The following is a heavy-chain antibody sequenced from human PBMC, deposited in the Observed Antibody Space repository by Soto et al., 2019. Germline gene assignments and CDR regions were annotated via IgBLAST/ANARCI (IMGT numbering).Heavy chain of an antibody. D-gene: IGHD5-12*01. CDR1: GGSISTYY. J-gene: IGHJ6*02. Sequence: QVQLQESGPGLVKPSETLSLTCTVSGGSISTYYWSWIRQPAGKGLEWIGRIYTSGSTNFIPSLKSAVTMSVDTSKNQFSLRVRAVTAADTAVYYCARLGDSPTYYGMDVWGQGTTVTVSS. V-gene: IGHV4-4*07. CDR2: IYTSGST. CDR3: ARLGDSPTYYGMDV.